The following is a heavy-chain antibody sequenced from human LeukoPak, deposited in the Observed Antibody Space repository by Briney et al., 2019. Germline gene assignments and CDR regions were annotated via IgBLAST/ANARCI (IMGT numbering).Heavy chain of an antibody. CDR3: ARGRYYYDSSGYYPDY. D-gene: IGHD3-22*01. J-gene: IGHJ4*02. CDR1: GGSFSGYY. CDR2: INHSGST. Sequence: PSETLSLTCAVYGGSFSGYYWSWIRQPPGKGLEWIGEINHSGSTNYNPSLKSRVTIPVDTSKNQFSLKLSSVTAADTAVYYCARGRYYYDSSGYYPDYWGQGTLVTVSS. V-gene: IGHV4-34*01.